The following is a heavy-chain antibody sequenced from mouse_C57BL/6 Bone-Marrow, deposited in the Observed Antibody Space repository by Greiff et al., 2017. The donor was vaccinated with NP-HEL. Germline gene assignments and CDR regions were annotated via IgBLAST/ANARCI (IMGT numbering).Heavy chain of an antibody. CDR2: RRNKANDYTT. Sequence: EVNLVESGGGFVQSGRSLRLSCATSGFTFRAFYLEWVRQAPGQGLEWIAARRNKANDYTTDSSASVKGRFIVSRDTSQSILYLQMNALRAEDTAIYYCARDSYYYGRNYAMDYWGQGTSVTVSS. CDR1: GFTFRAFY. D-gene: IGHD1-1*01. CDR3: ARDSYYYGRNYAMDY. J-gene: IGHJ4*01. V-gene: IGHV7-1*01.